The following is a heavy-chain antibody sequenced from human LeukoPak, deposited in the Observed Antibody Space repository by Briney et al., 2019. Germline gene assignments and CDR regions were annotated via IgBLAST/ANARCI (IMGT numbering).Heavy chain of an antibody. CDR1: GGSISSGSYY. CDR2: IYTSGST. CDR3: ARAGYCGGGCHPHAFDI. J-gene: IGHJ3*02. D-gene: IGHD2-21*01. V-gene: IGHV4-61*02. Sequence: PSETLSLTCNVSGGSISSGSYYWSWIRQPAGKGLEWIGRIYTSGSTNYNPSLKSRVTISVDTSKNQFSLKLSSVTAADTAVYYCARAGYCGGGCHPHAFDIWGQGTMVTVSS.